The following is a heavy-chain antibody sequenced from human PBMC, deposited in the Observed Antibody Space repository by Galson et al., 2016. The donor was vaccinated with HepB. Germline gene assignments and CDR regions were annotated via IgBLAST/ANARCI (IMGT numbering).Heavy chain of an antibody. CDR2: IFYSGST. CDR1: GGSISSGGYY. J-gene: IGHJ4*02. D-gene: IGHD1-26*01. Sequence: TLSLTCTVSGGSISSGGYYWRWIRQVPGKGLEWIGYIFYSGSTYYSPSLKSRVTISLDTSKNQFSLKLTSVTAADTAVYYCAREHIEGYFDYWGQGTLVTVSS. V-gene: IGHV4-31*03. CDR3: AREHIEGYFDY.